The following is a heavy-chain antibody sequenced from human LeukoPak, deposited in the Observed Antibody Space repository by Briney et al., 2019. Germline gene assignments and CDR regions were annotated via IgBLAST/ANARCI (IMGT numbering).Heavy chain of an antibody. Sequence: SETLSLTCTASGGSISSGSYYWSWIRQPAGKGLEWIGRIYSSGRTNYNPSLKSRVTISIDTSKNQFSLRLSSVTAADTAVYYCARDLGGRYSSENWFDPWGQGTLVTVSS. J-gene: IGHJ5*02. CDR2: IYSSGRT. V-gene: IGHV4-61*02. CDR3: ARDLGGRYSSENWFDP. CDR1: GGSISSGSYY. D-gene: IGHD1-26*01.